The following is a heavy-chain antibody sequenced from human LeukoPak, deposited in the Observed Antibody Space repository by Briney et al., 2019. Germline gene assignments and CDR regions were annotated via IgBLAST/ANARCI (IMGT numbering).Heavy chain of an antibody. V-gene: IGHV3-23*01. D-gene: IGHD4-17*01. CDR3: ARRGESASYGDYRFDY. Sequence: GGSLRLSCAASGFTFSNAWMNWVRQAPGKGLEWVSAISGSSGLTYYADSVKGRFTISRDNSKKNTLFLQMNSLRAEDTAVYYCARRGESASYGDYRFDYWGQGTLVTVSS. CDR2: ISGSSGLT. CDR1: GFTFSNAW. J-gene: IGHJ4*02.